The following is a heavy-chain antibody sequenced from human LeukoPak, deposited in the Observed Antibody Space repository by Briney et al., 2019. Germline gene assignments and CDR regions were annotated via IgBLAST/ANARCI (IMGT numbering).Heavy chain of an antibody. V-gene: IGHV3-48*01. CDR3: ARGAYYYED. D-gene: IGHD3-22*01. CDR1: GGSFSGYY. CDR2: ISSSSSTI. Sequence: QPSETLSLTCAVYGGSFSGYYWSWIRQPPGKGLEWVSYISSSSSTIYYADSVKGRFTISRDNAKNSLYLQMNSLRAEDTAVYYCARGAYYYEDWGQGTLVTVSS. J-gene: IGHJ4*02.